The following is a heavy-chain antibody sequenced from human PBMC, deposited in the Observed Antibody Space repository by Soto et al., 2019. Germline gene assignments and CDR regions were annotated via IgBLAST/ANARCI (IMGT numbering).Heavy chain of an antibody. V-gene: IGHV3-15*07. CDR2: IKSKTDGGTT. Sequence: GGSLRLSCAASGFTFSNAWMNWVRQAPGKGLEWVGRIKSKTDGGTTDYAAPVKGRFTISRDDSKNTLYLQMNSLKTEDTAVYYCTTIIRTGTHYYYYGMDVWGQGTTVTVSS. CDR3: TTIIRTGTHYYYYGMDV. J-gene: IGHJ6*02. D-gene: IGHD1-1*01. CDR1: GFTFSNAW.